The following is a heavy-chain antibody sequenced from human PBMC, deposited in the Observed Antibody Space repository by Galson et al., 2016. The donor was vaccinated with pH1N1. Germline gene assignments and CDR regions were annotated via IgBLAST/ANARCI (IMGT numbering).Heavy chain of an antibody. Sequence: SLRLSCAASGITFRSYWMHWVRQAPGKGLVWVSRINSDGSSTGYADSVKGRFTISRDNAKNTLYLQMNSLRVEDTAVYYCARGGAVAGISTSDYWGLGTLVSVSS. D-gene: IGHD6-19*01. CDR2: INSDGSST. CDR3: ARGGAVAGISTSDY. V-gene: IGHV3-74*01. J-gene: IGHJ4*02. CDR1: GITFRSYW.